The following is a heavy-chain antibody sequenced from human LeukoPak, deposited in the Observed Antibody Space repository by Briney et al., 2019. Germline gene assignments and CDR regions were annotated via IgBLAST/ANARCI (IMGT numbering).Heavy chain of an antibody. CDR3: ARHGGYCSSTSCYGGFVDY. D-gene: IGHD2-2*01. CDR2: IYPGDSDT. Sequence: GESLKISCKGSGYRFTSYWIGWVRQMPGKGLEWMGIIYPGDSDTSYSPSFQSQVTISADKSISTAYLQWSSLKASDTAMYYCARHGGYCSSTSCYGGFVDYWGQGTLATVSS. CDR1: GYRFTSYW. J-gene: IGHJ4*02. V-gene: IGHV5-51*01.